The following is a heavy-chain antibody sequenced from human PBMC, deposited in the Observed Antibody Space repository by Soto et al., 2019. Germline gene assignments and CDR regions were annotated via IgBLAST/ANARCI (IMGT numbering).Heavy chain of an antibody. CDR2: IYASGTT. Sequence: QVRLQESGPGLEKPSETLSLTCTVSGASISNYYWSWIRQPAGKGLECLGRIYASGTTTYNPSLRSRVTMSADTSKNQFSLNLNSVTAADTAVYYCARESRSELGTVEYWGQGTLVTVSS. D-gene: IGHD1-1*01. CDR1: GASISNYY. V-gene: IGHV4-4*07. J-gene: IGHJ4*02. CDR3: ARESRSELGTVEY.